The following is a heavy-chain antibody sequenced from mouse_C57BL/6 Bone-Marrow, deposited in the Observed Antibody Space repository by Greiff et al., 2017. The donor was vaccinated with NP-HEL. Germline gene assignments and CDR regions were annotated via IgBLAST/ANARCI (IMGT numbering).Heavy chain of an antibody. CDR1: GFNIKNTY. CDR2: IDPANGNT. Sequence: EVKLQESVAELVRPGASVKLSCTASGFNIKNTYMHWVKQRPEKGLEWIGRIDPANGNTKYAPKLPGKATITAGTSSNTSYLQLSSLTSEDTAIYYCALHHSNPNPNPNPNPYYYGSSYYDYWGQGTTRTVSS. V-gene: IGHV14-3*01. J-gene: IGHJ2*01. D-gene: IGHD1-1*01. CDR3: ALHHSNPNPNPNPNPYYYGSSYYDY.